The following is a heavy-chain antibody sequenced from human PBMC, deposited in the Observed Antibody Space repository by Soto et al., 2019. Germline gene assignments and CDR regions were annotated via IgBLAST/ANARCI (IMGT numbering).Heavy chain of an antibody. CDR1: GFTFRSYA. CDR3: AKKGSPSGDHTNWYFDL. CDR2: IVGNGGTA. J-gene: IGHJ2*01. V-gene: IGHV3-23*01. D-gene: IGHD7-27*01. Sequence: PGGSLRLSCAASGFTFRSYAMGCVRQGPGKGLEWISTIVGNGGTAYYADSVKGRFTISRDNSQNTLSLQMDSLSADDTAVYFCAKKGSPSGDHTNWYFDLWGRGTLVTVSS.